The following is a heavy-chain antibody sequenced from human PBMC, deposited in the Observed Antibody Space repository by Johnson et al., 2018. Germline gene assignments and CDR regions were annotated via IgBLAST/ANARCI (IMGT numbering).Heavy chain of an antibody. CDR1: GFTFSSHA. J-gene: IGHJ1*01. D-gene: IGHD4-17*01. CDR2: ISGGGGST. Sequence: EQPVQAGGGVVQPGRSMRLACEASGFTFSSHAMSWVRQAPGKGLEWVPAISGGGGSTYYADSVKGRFTISRENSKNTLYLQMNNPRAEDTAVYYCAKAPDYGDYAPAEYFQHWGQGTLVTVSS. CDR3: AKAPDYGDYAPAEYFQH. V-gene: IGHV3-23*04.